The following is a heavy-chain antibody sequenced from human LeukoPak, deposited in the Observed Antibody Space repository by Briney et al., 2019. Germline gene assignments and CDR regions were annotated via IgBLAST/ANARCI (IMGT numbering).Heavy chain of an antibody. V-gene: IGHV1-69*05. CDR1: GGTFSSDA. D-gene: IGHD5-18*01. CDR2: IIPIFGTA. J-gene: IGHJ4*02. CDR3: AVWLMDTAMVKDFDY. Sequence: SVKVSCKASGGTFSSDAISSVRQAPGQGLEWMGRIIPIFGTANYAQKFQGRVTITTDESTSTAYMELSSLRSEDTAVYYCAVWLMDTAMVKDFDYWGQGTLVTVSS.